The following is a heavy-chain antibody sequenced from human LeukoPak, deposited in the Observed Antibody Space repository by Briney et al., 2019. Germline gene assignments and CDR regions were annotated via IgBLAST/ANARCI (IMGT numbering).Heavy chain of an antibody. J-gene: IGHJ4*02. D-gene: IGHD3-10*01. CDR2: IIPIFGTA. CDR3: ATFLGWFGEPRHYFDY. Sequence: ASVKASCKASGGTFSSYAISWVRQAPGQGLEWMGGIIPIFGTANYAQKFQGRVTITADESTSTAYMELSSLRSEDTAVYYCATFLGWFGEPRHYFDYWGQGTLVTVSS. V-gene: IGHV1-69*13. CDR1: GGTFSSYA.